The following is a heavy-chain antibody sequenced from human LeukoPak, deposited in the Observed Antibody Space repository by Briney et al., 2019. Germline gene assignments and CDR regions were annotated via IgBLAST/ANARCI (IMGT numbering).Heavy chain of an antibody. V-gene: IGHV4-38-2*02. Sequence: PSETLSLTCTVSGYSISSGYYWGWIRQPPGKGLEWIGSIYHSGSTYYNSSLKSRVTISVDTSKNQFSLKVTSVTAADTAVYYCASAYYDILGGHFDYWGQGTLVTVSS. D-gene: IGHD3-9*01. J-gene: IGHJ4*02. CDR2: IYHSGST. CDR3: ASAYYDILGGHFDY. CDR1: GYSISSGYY.